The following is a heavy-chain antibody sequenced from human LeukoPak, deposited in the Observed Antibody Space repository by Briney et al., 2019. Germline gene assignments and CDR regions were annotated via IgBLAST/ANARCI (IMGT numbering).Heavy chain of an antibody. CDR3: AKDRRGHFDY. D-gene: IGHD3-10*01. V-gene: IGHV3-23*01. Sequence: GALRPSCATSGITFSSHAMSLGRPAPGKGLGVVSAISGSGGSTYYADSAKGRFTISRDNSKNTLYLQMNSLRAEDTAVYYCAKDRRGHFDYWGQGTLVTVSS. CDR2: ISGSGGST. CDR1: GITFSSHA. J-gene: IGHJ4*02.